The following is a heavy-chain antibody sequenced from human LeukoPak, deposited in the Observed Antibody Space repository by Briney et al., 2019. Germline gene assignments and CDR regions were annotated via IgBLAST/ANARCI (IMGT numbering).Heavy chain of an antibody. V-gene: IGHV3-30*04. D-gene: IGHD6-13*01. Sequence: PGGSLRLSCAASGFTFSSYAMHWVRQAPGKGLEWVAVISYDGSNKYYADSVKGRFTISRDNSKNTPYLQMNSLRAEDTAVYYCARQQLVRYAFDIWGQGTMVTVSS. CDR3: ARQQLVRYAFDI. CDR2: ISYDGSNK. CDR1: GFTFSSYA. J-gene: IGHJ3*02.